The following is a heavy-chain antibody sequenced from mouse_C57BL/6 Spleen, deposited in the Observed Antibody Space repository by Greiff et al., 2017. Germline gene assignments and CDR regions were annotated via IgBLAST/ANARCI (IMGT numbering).Heavy chain of an antibody. J-gene: IGHJ3*01. Sequence: VQLQQSGAELVRPGASVTLSCKASGYTFTDYEMHWVKQTPVHGLEWIGAIDPETGGTAYNQKFKGKAILTADKSSSTAYMELRSLTSEDSAVYYCTGGLYEYATWFAYWGQGTLVTVSA. CDR3: TGGLYEYATWFAY. V-gene: IGHV1-15*01. D-gene: IGHD2-4*01. CDR1: GYTFTDYE. CDR2: IDPETGGT.